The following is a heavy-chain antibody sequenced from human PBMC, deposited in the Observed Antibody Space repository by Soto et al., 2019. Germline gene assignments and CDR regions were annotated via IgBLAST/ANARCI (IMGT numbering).Heavy chain of an antibody. J-gene: IGHJ4*02. D-gene: IGHD2-15*01. Sequence: SVKVSCKASGFTFTSSAVQWVRQARGQRLEWIGWIVVGSGNTNYAQKFQERVTITRDMSTSTAYMELSSLRSEDTAVYYCAADRRSCSGGSCYSYDYWGQVTLLTVSS. CDR2: IVVGSGNT. CDR1: GFTFTSSA. CDR3: AADRRSCSGGSCYSYDY. V-gene: IGHV1-58*01.